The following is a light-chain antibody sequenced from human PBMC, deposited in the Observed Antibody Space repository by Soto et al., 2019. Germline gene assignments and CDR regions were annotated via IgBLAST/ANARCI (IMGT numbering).Light chain of an antibody. V-gene: IGLV1-44*01. CDR3: VAWDDSLNGYVV. CDR1: SSNIGSNT. J-gene: IGLJ2*01. CDR2: SNN. Sequence: QSALTQPPSASGTPGQRVTISCSGSSSNIGSNTVNWYQQLPGTAPKLVIYSNNQRPSGVPDRFSGSKSGTSASLAISGLQCEDEADYYCVAWDDSLNGYVVFAGGTKVTVL.